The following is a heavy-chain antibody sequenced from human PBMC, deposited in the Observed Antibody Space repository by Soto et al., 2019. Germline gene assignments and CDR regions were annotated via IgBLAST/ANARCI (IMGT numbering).Heavy chain of an antibody. Sequence: QVQLVESGGGLVKPGGSLRLSCAASGFTFSDYYMTWIRQAPGKGLEWVSKISGSGGTIHYAESVKGRFTISRDNTKNSLYLHMNSLRAEDAAVYYCASEPYYYASGLWGQGSLVTVSS. CDR3: ASEPYYYASGL. V-gene: IGHV3-11*01. D-gene: IGHD3-10*01. CDR1: GFTFSDYY. J-gene: IGHJ4*02. CDR2: ISGSGGTI.